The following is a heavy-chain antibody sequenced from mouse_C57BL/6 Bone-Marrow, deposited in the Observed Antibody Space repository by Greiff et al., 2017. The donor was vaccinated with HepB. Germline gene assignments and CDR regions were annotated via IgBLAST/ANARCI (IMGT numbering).Heavy chain of an antibody. V-gene: IGHV5-4*01. CDR1: GFTFSSYA. J-gene: IGHJ2*01. CDR2: ISDGGSYT. CDR3: AREGGSEFDY. D-gene: IGHD1-1*01. Sequence: EVKLVESGGGLVKPGGSLKLSCAASGFTFSSYAMSWVRQTPEKRLEWVATISDGGSYTYYPDNVKGRFTISRDTAKNKLYLQMSHLKSEDTSMYYCAREGGSEFDYWGRGTTLTVSS.